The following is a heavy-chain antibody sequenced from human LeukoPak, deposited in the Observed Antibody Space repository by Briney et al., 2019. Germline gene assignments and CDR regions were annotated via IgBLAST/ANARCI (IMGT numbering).Heavy chain of an antibody. CDR2: INSDGTTP. Sequence: PGGSLRLSCAASGFTFSSYWMHWVCQAPGKGLVWVSRINSDGTTPNYAESVKGRFTISRDNAKNTLYLQMNSLRAEDTAVYYCATGSGWYMDYWGQGTLVTVSS. CDR3: ATGSGWYMDY. CDR1: GFTFSSYW. V-gene: IGHV3-74*01. J-gene: IGHJ4*02. D-gene: IGHD6-19*01.